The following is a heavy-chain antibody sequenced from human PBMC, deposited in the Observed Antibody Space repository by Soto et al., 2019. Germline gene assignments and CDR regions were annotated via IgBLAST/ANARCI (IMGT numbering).Heavy chain of an antibody. J-gene: IGHJ3*01. CDR2: ISSRSSVI. V-gene: IGHV3-21*06. CDR1: GFTFSSYS. Sequence: EVQLVESGGGLVKPGGSLRLSCVDSGFTFSSYSMNWVRQAPGKGLEWVASISSRSSVIWYTDSLKGRFTISRDNAKNSLYLQMNSLRADETAVYYCVRGGRGYTRGDVLDVWGQGTMVTVSS. CDR3: VRGGRGYTRGDVLDV. D-gene: IGHD2-2*02.